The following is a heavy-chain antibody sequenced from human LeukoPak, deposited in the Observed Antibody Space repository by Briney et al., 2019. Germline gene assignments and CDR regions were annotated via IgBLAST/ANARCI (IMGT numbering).Heavy chain of an antibody. D-gene: IGHD2-15*01. CDR1: GGSISSSSYY. V-gene: IGHV4-39*01. CDR2: IYYSGST. CDR3: ARGGRYCSGGSCYTYYYYYMDV. J-gene: IGHJ6*03. Sequence: SETLSLTCTVSGGSISSSSYYWGWIRQPPGKGLEWIRSIYYSGSTYYNPSLKSRVTISVDTSKNQFSLKLSSVTAADTAVYYCARGGRYCSGGSCYTYYYYYMDVWGKGTTVTVSS.